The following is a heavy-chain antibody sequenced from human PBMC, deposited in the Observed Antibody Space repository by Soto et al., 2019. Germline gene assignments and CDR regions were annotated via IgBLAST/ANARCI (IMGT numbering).Heavy chain of an antibody. CDR1: GYSFTSYW. CDR3: ARGAARPPYYYYGMDV. D-gene: IGHD6-6*01. V-gene: IGHV5-51*01. CDR2: IYPDDSDT. J-gene: IGHJ6*02. Sequence: PGESLKISCKGSGYSFTSYWIGWVRQMPGKGLEWMGIIYPDDSDTRYSPSFQGQVTISADKSISTAYLQWSSLKASDTAMYYCARGAARPPYYYYGMDVWGQGTTVTVSS.